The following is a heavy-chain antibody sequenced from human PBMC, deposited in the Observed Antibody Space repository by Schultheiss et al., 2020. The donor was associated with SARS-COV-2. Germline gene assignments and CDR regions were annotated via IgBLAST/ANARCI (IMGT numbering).Heavy chain of an antibody. J-gene: IGHJ6*03. CDR2: INHSGST. V-gene: IGHV4-39*01. CDR3: ARHLGYYGSGSYSYYYYYMDV. CDR1: GGSISSSSYY. D-gene: IGHD3-10*01. Sequence: SETLSLTCTVSGGSISSSSYYWGWIRQPPGKGLEWIGEINHSGSTNYNPSLKSRVTISVDTSKNQFSLKLSSVTAADTAVYYCARHLGYYGSGSYSYYYYYMDVWGKGTTVTVSS.